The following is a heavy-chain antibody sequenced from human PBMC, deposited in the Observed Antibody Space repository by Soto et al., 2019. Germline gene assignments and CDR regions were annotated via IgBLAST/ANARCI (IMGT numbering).Heavy chain of an antibody. Sequence: SGPTLVKPTATLTLTCTFSGFSLNTDGLGVGWVRQPPGKALEWLALIYWDDDKRYSSSLQSRLTITKDTSRNHVLLTITNLDPVDTGTYYCARIGVSWQLGTFDSWGRGILVTVSS. CDR3: ARIGVSWQLGTFDS. J-gene: IGHJ4*02. V-gene: IGHV2-5*02. CDR2: IYWDDDK. D-gene: IGHD6-13*01. CDR1: GFSLNTDGLG.